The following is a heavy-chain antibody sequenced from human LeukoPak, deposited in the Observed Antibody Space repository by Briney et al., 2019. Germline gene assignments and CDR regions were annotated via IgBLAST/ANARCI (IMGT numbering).Heavy chain of an antibody. CDR1: GFTVSSNY. J-gene: IGHJ4*02. CDR2: IYSGGST. CDR3: ARRVVITPGAFYFDY. Sequence: GGSLRLSCAASGFTVSSNYMSWVRQAPGKGLEWVSVIYSGGSTYYADSVKGRFTISRDNSKNTLYLQMNSLRAEDTAVYYCARRVVITPGAFYFDYWGQGTLVTVSS. V-gene: IGHV3-53*01. D-gene: IGHD3-22*01.